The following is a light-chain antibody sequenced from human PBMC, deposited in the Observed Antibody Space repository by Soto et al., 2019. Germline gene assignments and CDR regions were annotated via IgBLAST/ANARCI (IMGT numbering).Light chain of an antibody. CDR2: EGS. CDR3: CSYAGTTTFVV. J-gene: IGLJ3*02. V-gene: IGLV2-23*03. CDR1: SSDIGSYNL. Sequence: QPVLTQPASVSGSPGQSITISCTGTSSDIGSYNLVSWYQRHPGEAPKLIIYEGSKRPSGVSNRFSGSKSGNTASLTISGLQAEDEADYFCCSYAGTTTFVVFGGGTKLTVL.